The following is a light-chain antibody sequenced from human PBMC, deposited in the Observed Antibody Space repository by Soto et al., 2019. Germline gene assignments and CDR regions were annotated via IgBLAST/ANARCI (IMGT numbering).Light chain of an antibody. CDR2: RAS. CDR3: QQYGTYSGT. CDR1: QIINTW. Sequence: DIQMTQSPSSLSASVGDRVTITCRASQIINTWLAWYQQKPGKAPKLVIYRASNLVNGVPSRFSGSGSGTEFTLTISSLQPDDFSIYYCQQYGTYSGTFGPGTKVDL. J-gene: IGKJ3*01. V-gene: IGKV1-5*03.